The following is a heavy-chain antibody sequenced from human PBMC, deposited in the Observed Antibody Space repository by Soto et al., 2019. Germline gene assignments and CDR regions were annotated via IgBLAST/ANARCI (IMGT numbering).Heavy chain of an antibody. CDR1: GGSISSYY. V-gene: IGHV4-59*12. CDR3: ARGRIVVVPAAEMGWFDP. CDR2: IYYSGST. J-gene: IGHJ5*02. D-gene: IGHD2-2*01. Sequence: PSETLSLTCTVSGGSISSYYWSWIRQPPGKGLEWIGYIYYSGSTNYNPSLKSRVTISVDTSKNQFSLKLSSVTAADTAVYYCARGRIVVVPAAEMGWFDPWGQGTLVTVSS.